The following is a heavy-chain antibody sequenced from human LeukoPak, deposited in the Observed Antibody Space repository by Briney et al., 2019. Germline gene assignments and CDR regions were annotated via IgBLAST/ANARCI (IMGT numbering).Heavy chain of an antibody. CDR3: ARPQGYQLLDFEY. D-gene: IGHD2-2*01. CDR1: GGSISNSVYS. Sequence: PSETLSLTCTVSGGSISNSVYSWGWIRQPPEKGLEWIETIYYSGTTYSNPSLKSRLTISVDTSKNQFSLKLSSVTAADTAVYYCARPQGYQLLDFEYWGQGTLVTVSS. CDR2: IYYSGTT. J-gene: IGHJ4*02. V-gene: IGHV4-39*01.